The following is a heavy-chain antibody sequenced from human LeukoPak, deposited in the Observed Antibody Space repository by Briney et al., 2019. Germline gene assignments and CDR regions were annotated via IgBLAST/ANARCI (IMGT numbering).Heavy chain of an antibody. CDR2: IYYSGST. D-gene: IGHD3-9*01. Sequence: PSETLSLTCTVSGGSISSSSYYWGWIRQPPGKGLEWIGSIYYSGSTYYNPSLKSRVTISVDTSKNQFSLKLSSVTAADTAVYYCAREPSYYDILTGSPPDVWGKGTTVTVSS. CDR3: AREPSYYDILTGSPPDV. V-gene: IGHV4-39*07. J-gene: IGHJ6*04. CDR1: GGSISSSSYY.